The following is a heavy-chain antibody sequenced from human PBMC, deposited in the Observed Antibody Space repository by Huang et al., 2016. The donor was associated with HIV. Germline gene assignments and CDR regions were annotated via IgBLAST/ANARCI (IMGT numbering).Heavy chain of an antibody. J-gene: IGHJ3*02. V-gene: IGHV3-30-3*01. CDR2: ESNDGSNK. Sequence: QVQLVESGGGVVQPGRSLRLSCAASGCTFSSYAMHGVRQAPGKGLEWVAVESNDGSNKYYADSVKGRFTISRDNSKNTLYLQMNSLRAEDTAVYYCARVKSRVGAVAAPGAFDIWGQGTMVTVSS. CDR1: GCTFSSYA. CDR3: ARVKSRVGAVAAPGAFDI. D-gene: IGHD6-19*01.